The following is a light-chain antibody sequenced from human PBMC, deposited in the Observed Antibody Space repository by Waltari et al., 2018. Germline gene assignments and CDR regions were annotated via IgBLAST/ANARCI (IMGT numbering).Light chain of an antibody. Sequence: QLVLTQSPSASASLGASVKLTCTLSSGHINNVIAWLQQRPEKGPRYLMKVNSDGSHNKGDEMPDRFSGSGSGAGRYLSISSLQSEDEADYICQTGGHGTWVFGGGTKLTVL. CDR3: QTGGHGTWV. J-gene: IGLJ3*02. V-gene: IGLV4-69*01. CDR1: SGHINNV. CDR2: VNSDGSH.